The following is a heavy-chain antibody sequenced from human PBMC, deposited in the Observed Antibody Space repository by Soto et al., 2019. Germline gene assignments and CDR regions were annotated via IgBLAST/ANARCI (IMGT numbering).Heavy chain of an antibody. J-gene: IGHJ4*02. CDR1: VVIFPNYA. CDR2: INAGNANT. V-gene: IGHV1-3*01. Sequence: ASSQVCCQDSVVIFPNYAMHCVRQAPGQRLEWMGWINAGNANTKYSQKLQDRVTITRDTSASTAYMELSSLRSEDTAVYYCAREGAVAGNINFDYWGQGTLVTVSS. CDR3: AREGAVAGNINFDY. D-gene: IGHD6-19*01.